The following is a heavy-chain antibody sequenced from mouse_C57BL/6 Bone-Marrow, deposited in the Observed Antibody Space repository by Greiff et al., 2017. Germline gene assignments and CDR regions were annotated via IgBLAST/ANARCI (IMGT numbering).Heavy chain of an antibody. Sequence: DVMLVESEGGLVQPGSSMKLSCTASGFTFSDYYMAWVRQVPEKGLEWVANINSDGSSTYYLDSLKSRFIISRDNAKNILYLQMSRLKSEDAAAYYCASVQYYDSSYGFAYWGQGTLVTVSA. V-gene: IGHV5-16*01. D-gene: IGHD1-1*01. CDR2: INSDGSST. CDR3: ASVQYYDSSYGFAY. CDR1: GFTFSDYY. J-gene: IGHJ3*01.